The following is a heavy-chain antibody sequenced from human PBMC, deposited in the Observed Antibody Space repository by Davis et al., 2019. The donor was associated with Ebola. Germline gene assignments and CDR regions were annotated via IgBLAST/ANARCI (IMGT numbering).Heavy chain of an antibody. J-gene: IGHJ4*02. CDR2: IWYDGSNK. D-gene: IGHD6-19*01. CDR3: TSTGSGWYVGEFDY. CDR1: GFTFSSYG. Sequence: GESLKISCAASGFTFSSYGMHWVRQAPGKGLEWVAVIWYDGSNKYYADSVKGRFTISRDNSKNTLYLQMNSLKTEDTAVYYCTSTGSGWYVGEFDYWGQGTLVTVSS. V-gene: IGHV3-33*01.